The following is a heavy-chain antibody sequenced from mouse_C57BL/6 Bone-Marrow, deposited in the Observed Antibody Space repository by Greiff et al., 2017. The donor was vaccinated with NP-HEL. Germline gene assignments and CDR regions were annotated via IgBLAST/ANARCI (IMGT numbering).Heavy chain of an antibody. CDR2: IHPNSGST. CDR1: GYTFTSYW. Sequence: QVQLQQSGAELVKPGASVKLSCKASGYTFTSYWMHWVKQRPGQGLEWIGMIHPNSGSTHYTEKFKSKATLTVDKSSSTAYMQLSSLTSEDSAVYYCARGDYYGNYDFYAMDYWGQGTSVTVSS. J-gene: IGHJ4*01. V-gene: IGHV1-64*01. D-gene: IGHD2-1*01. CDR3: ARGDYYGNYDFYAMDY.